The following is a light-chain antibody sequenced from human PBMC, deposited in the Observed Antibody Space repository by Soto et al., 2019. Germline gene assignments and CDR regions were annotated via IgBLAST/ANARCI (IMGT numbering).Light chain of an antibody. Sequence: EIVLTQSPGTLSLSPGERATLSCRASHSVSRSYLAWWQQKPGQAPRLLIYDASNRATGIPARFSGSGCGTKVPLISKSLVREDFAVDFFQQRSNWPSHTVGGGAKVDIK. CDR1: HSVSRSY. CDR2: DAS. CDR3: QQRSNWPSHT. J-gene: IGKJ4*01. V-gene: IGKV3-11*01.